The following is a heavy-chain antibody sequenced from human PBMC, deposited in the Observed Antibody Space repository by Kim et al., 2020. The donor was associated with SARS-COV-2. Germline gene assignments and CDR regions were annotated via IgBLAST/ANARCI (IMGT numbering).Heavy chain of an antibody. CDR3: TTERITMVRGVRSRFDP. J-gene: IGHJ5*02. CDR2: IKSKTDGGTT. D-gene: IGHD3-10*01. Sequence: GGSLRLSCAASGFTFSNAWMSWVRQAPGKGLEWVGRIKSKTDGGTTDYAAPVKGRFTISRDDSKNTLYLQMNSLKTEDTAVYYCTTERITMVRGVRSRFDPWGQGTLVTVSS. CDR1: GFTFSNAW. V-gene: IGHV3-15*01.